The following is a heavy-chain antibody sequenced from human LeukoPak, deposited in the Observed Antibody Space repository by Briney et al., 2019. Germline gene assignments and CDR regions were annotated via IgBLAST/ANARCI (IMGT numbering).Heavy chain of an antibody. Sequence: GGSLRLSCAASGFTFSSHQMSWVRQVPGKGLEWLSYISSTGRTIYYADSVKGRFTISRDNARNSLYLQMNGLRAEDTALYYCARGVGPDYFDYWGPGILVTVSS. V-gene: IGHV3-48*03. CDR3: ARGVGPDYFDY. CDR1: GFTFSSHQ. J-gene: IGHJ4*02. D-gene: IGHD1-26*01. CDR2: ISSTGRTI.